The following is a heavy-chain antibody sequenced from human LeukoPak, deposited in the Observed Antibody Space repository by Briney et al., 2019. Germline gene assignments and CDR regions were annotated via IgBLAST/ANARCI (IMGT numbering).Heavy chain of an antibody. V-gene: IGHV3-30*18. CDR2: ISYDGSNK. CDR3: AKDRWIQLWFEFDY. CDR1: GFTFSSYG. Sequence: PGRSLRLSCAASGFTFSSYGMHWVRQAPGKGLEWVAVISYDGSNKYYADSVKGRFTISRDNSKNTLYLQMNSLRAEDTAVYYCAKDRWIQLWFEFDYWGQGTLVTVSS. J-gene: IGHJ4*02. D-gene: IGHD5-18*01.